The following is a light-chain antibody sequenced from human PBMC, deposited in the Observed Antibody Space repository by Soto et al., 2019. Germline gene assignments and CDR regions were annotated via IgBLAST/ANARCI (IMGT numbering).Light chain of an antibody. Sequence: EIVLTQSPATLSLSPGERATLSCRASQNVSTYLAWYQQKPGQAPRLLIYNASKRATDIPARFSGSGSGTDFTLTISSLEPEDFAVYYCQQRTNWIFTFGPGAKVDIK. CDR2: NAS. V-gene: IGKV3-11*01. J-gene: IGKJ3*01. CDR1: QNVSTY. CDR3: QQRTNWIFT.